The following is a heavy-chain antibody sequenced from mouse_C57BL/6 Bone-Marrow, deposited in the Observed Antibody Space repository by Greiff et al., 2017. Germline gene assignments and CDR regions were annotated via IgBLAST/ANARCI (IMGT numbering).Heavy chain of an antibody. D-gene: IGHD1-1*01. V-gene: IGHV1-81*01. CDR3: AINYGSSHWYFDV. J-gene: IGHJ1*03. CDR2: IYPRSGNT. CDR1: GYNFTSYG. Sequence: QVQLQQSGAELARPGASVKLSCKASGYNFTSYGISWVKQRTGQGLEWIGEIYPRSGNTYYNEKFKGKATLTADKSSSTAYMELRSLTSEDSAFXFCAINYGSSHWYFDVWGTGTTVTVSS.